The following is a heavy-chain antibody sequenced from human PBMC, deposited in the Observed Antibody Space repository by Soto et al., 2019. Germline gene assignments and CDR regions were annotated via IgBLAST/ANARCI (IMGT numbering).Heavy chain of an antibody. CDR3: ARVTDYYYYGMDV. D-gene: IGHD2-21*02. V-gene: IGHV1-18*04. CDR2: ISAYNGNT. J-gene: IGHJ6*02. CDR1: GYTFTSYG. Sequence: GASVKVSCKASGYTFTSYGISWVRQAPGQGLEWMGWISAYNGNTNYAQKLQGRVTMTTDTSTSTAYMELRSLRSGDTAVYYCARVTDYYYYGMDVWGQGTTVTVSS.